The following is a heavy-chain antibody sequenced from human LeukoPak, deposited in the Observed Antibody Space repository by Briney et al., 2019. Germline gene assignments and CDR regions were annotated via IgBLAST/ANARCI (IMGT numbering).Heavy chain of an antibody. Sequence: SQTLSLTCAISGDSVSSNSAAWNWIRQSPSRGLEWLGRTYYRSKWYNDYAVSVKSRITINPDTSKNQFSLQLNSVTPEDTAVYYCARDPSEGRDGYAQYYFDYWGQGTLVTVSS. CDR3: ARDPSEGRDGYAQYYFDY. CDR2: TYYRSKWYN. D-gene: IGHD5-24*01. V-gene: IGHV6-1*01. J-gene: IGHJ4*02. CDR1: GDSVSSNSAA.